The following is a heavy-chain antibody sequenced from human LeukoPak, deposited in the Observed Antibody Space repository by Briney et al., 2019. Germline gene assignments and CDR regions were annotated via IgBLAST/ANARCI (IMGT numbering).Heavy chain of an antibody. CDR2: INQDGSEK. CDR3: ARDQWAAMVGFYYYMDV. Sequence: GGSLRLACAASGFTFSSYWMSWVRQAPEKGLEWVASINQDGSEKYYVDSVKGRFTISRDNAKNSLYLQMNSLRAEDTAVYYCARDQWAAMVGFYYYMDVWGKGTTVTVSS. V-gene: IGHV3-7*01. J-gene: IGHJ6*03. D-gene: IGHD5-18*01. CDR1: GFTFSSYW.